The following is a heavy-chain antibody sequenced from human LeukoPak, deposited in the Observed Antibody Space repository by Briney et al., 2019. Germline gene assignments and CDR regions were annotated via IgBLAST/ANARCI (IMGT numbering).Heavy chain of an antibody. J-gene: IGHJ4*02. CDR3: AKDMNTMVRGVDY. V-gene: IGHV3-9*01. CDR2: ISWNSGSI. CDR1: GFTFDDYA. D-gene: IGHD3-10*01. Sequence: GGSLRLSCAASGFTFDDYAMHWVRQAPGKDLEWVSGISWNSGSIGYADSVKGRFTISRDNAKNSLYLQMNSLRAEDTALYYCAKDMNTMVRGVDYWGQGTLVTVSS.